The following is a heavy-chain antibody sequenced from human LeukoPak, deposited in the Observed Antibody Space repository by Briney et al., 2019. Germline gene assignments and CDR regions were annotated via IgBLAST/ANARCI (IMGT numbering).Heavy chain of an antibody. CDR1: GGSISSYY. J-gene: IGHJ4*02. Sequence: PSETLSLTCTVSGGSISSYYWNWIRQPPGKGLDWIGYIYYSGSTNYNPSLKSRVTISLDTSKNQFSLKVSSVTAADTAVYYCARLVGAATDPFDYWGQGTLVTVSS. D-gene: IGHD1-26*01. V-gene: IGHV4-59*08. CDR2: IYYSGST. CDR3: ARLVGAATDPFDY.